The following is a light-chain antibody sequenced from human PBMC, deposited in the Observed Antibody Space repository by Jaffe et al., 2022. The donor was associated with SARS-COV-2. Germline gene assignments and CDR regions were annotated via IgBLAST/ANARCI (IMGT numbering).Light chain of an antibody. V-gene: IGKV1-33*01. CDR2: DAS. CDR3: QQYVL. Sequence: DIQMTQSPSSLSASVGDRVTITCQASQDISNYLNWYQQKPGKAPKLLIYDASNLETGVPSRFSGSGSGTDFTFTISSLQPEDIATYYCQQYVLFGPGTKVDIK. CDR1: QDISNY. J-gene: IGKJ3*01.